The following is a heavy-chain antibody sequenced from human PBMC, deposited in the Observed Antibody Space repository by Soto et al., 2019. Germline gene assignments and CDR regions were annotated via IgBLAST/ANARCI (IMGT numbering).Heavy chain of an antibody. CDR3: ARSAPLSWTSAYAMDV. CDR2: LSYSGST. Sequence: SETLSLTCSVSGDSLSTYYWTWIRQPPGKRLEWIGFLSYSGSTTYNPSLKSRLTISVDTSKNQFSLKLTSVTPADTAVYFCARSAPLSWTSAYAMDVWGQGTTVTVSS. J-gene: IGHJ6*02. D-gene: IGHD5-12*01. V-gene: IGHV4-59*01. CDR1: GDSLSTYY.